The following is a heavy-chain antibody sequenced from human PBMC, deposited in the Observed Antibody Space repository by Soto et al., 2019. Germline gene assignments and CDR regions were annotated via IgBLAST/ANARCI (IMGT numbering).Heavy chain of an antibody. V-gene: IGHV3-23*01. CDR1: GFTFRNYA. D-gene: IGHD5-12*01. J-gene: IGHJ4*02. Sequence: GGSLRLSCAASGFTFRNYAMSWVRQAPGKGLEWVSGISVDGGSTDYADSGEGRFTVSRDSSKKTLYLQMNSLRAEDTAVYYCAKEGAIVATGPFASWGQGTLVTVSS. CDR2: ISVDGGST. CDR3: AKEGAIVATGPFAS.